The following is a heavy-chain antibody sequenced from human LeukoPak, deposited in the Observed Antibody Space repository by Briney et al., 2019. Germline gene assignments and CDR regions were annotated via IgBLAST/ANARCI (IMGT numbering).Heavy chain of an antibody. Sequence: GGSLRLSCEASGFTFSDYWMSWVRQAPGKGLEWVANIHQDGSEKNYVDSVKGRSTISRDNAKKSLYLQMNSLRAEDTAVYYCATYKWIHLWSTPFDYWGQGTLVTVSS. CDR3: ATYKWIHLWSTPFDY. CDR2: IHQDGSEK. CDR1: GFTFSDYW. V-gene: IGHV3-7*01. J-gene: IGHJ4*02. D-gene: IGHD5-18*01.